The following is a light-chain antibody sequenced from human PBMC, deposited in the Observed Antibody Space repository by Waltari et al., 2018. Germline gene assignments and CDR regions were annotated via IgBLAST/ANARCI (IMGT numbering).Light chain of an antibody. V-gene: IGKV4-1*01. CDR2: WAS. Sequence: DIVMTQSPDSLAVSLGARATINCKSSQSVLFTPTNKNYLAWYQPKPRQPPKLLIYWASTRESGVPDRFSGSVSGTDFTLTISSLQAEDVAVYYCQQYQSFPWTFGQGTKVEIK. J-gene: IGKJ1*01. CDR1: QSVLFTPTNKNY. CDR3: QQYQSFPWT.